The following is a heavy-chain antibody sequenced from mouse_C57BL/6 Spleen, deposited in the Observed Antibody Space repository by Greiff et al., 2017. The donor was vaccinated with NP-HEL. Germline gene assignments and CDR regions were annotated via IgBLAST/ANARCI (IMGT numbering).Heavy chain of an antibody. D-gene: IGHD1-2*01. CDR1: GYTFTSYW. CDR2: IDPSDSYT. CDR3: ARVRLGNYAMDY. Sequence: VKLQQPGAELVMPGASVKLSCKASGYTFTSYWMHWVKQRPGQGLEWIGEIDPSDSYTNYNQKFKGKSTLTVDKSSSTAYMQLSSLTSEDSAVYYCARVRLGNYAMDYWGQGTSVTVSS. V-gene: IGHV1-69*01. J-gene: IGHJ4*01.